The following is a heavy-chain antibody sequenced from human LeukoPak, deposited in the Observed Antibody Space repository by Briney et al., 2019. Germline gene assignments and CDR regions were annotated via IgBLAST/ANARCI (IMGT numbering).Heavy chain of an antibody. Sequence: GRSLRLSCAASGFTFDDYAMHWVRQAPGKGLEWVSGISWNSGSIGYADSVKGRFTISRDNAKNSLYLQMNSLRAEDMALYYCAKGGVGIAARPFDYWGQGTLVTVSS. CDR3: AKGGVGIAARPFDY. J-gene: IGHJ4*02. CDR1: GFTFDDYA. V-gene: IGHV3-9*03. CDR2: ISWNSGSI. D-gene: IGHD6-6*01.